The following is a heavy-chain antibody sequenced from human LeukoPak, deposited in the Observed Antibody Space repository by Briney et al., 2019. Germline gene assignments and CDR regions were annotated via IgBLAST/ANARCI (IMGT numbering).Heavy chain of an antibody. CDR3: ARIGDHFHWYLDL. D-gene: IGHD3-3*02. J-gene: IGHJ2*01. CDR2: LHSGADT. Sequence: GGSLRLSCTASGFTVATNYMNWVRQPPGKGLEWVSILHSGADTYYADSVKGRFVVSRDSSKNMLFLHMNALRPEDTAVYYCARIGDHFHWYLDLWGRGTLVTVSS. V-gene: IGHV3-53*01. CDR1: GFTVATNY.